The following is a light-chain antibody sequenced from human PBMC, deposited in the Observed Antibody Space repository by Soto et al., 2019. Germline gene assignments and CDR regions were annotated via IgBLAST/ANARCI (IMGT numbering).Light chain of an antibody. J-gene: IGKJ2*01. CDR1: QYVSDN. V-gene: IGKV3-15*01. CDR3: QQYHEWPYT. Sequence: EIVMTQSPGTLSVSPGETATLSCRASQYVSDNLAWYHQRPGQAPRLLLYGVSTRATGIPARFSGSGSGTEFTLTISSLQSEDCAVYYCQQYHEWPYTFGQGTKLEIK. CDR2: GVS.